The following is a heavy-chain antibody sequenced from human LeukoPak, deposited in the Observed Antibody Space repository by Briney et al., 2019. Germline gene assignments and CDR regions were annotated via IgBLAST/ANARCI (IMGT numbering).Heavy chain of an antibody. V-gene: IGHV3-23*01. CDR1: GFTFSSYG. Sequence: GGSLRLSCAASGFTFSSYGMSWVRQAPGKGLEWVSAISGSGGSTYYADSVKGRFTISRDNSKNTLYLQMNSLRAEDTAVYYCAKDSYGSGRPYYMDVWGKGTTVTVSS. CDR2: ISGSGGST. CDR3: AKDSYGSGRPYYMDV. J-gene: IGHJ6*03. D-gene: IGHD3-10*01.